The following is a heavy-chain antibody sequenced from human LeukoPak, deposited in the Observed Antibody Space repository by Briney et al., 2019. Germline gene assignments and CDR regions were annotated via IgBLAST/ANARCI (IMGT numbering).Heavy chain of an antibody. D-gene: IGHD2-15*01. CDR3: AREKSRGGDFYGMDV. J-gene: IGHJ6*02. V-gene: IGHV3-53*01. Sequence: GGSLRLSCAASGFTVSTKYMSWVLQSPVKGLEWVSITYSGGVTYYADSVRGRFTISRDNSKNTMDLQMDSLRADDTAIYYCAREKSRGGDFYGMDVWGQGTTVTVSS. CDR2: TYSGGVT. CDR1: GFTVSTKY.